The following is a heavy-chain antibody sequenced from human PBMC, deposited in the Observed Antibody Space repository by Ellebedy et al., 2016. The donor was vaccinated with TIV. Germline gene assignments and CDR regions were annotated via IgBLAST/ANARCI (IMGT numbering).Heavy chain of an antibody. CDR2: VNSRSTTT. CDR1: GFTFSSYG. D-gene: IGHD3-22*01. Sequence: GESLKISCAASGFTFSSYGMSWVRQAPGKGLEWVSAVNSRSTTTYYADSVKGRFTISRDNSTNTLYLQMNSLRAEDTATYYCVKGRGGGSDSSAPRYYFDSWGLGTLVTVSS. J-gene: IGHJ4*02. CDR3: VKGRGGGSDSSAPRYYFDS. V-gene: IGHV3-23*01.